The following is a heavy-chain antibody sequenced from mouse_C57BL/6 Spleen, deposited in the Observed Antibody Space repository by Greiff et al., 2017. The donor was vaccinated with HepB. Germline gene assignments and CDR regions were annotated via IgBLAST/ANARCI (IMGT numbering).Heavy chain of an antibody. J-gene: IGHJ3*01. V-gene: IGHV1-81*01. D-gene: IGHD2-4*01. CDR1: GYTFTSYG. CDR3: AREGGGYYDYDKAGWFAY. Sequence: QVQLQQSGAELARPGASVKLSCKASGYTFTSYGISWVKQRTGQGLEWIGEIYPRSGNTYYNEKFKGKATLTADKSSSTAYMELRRLTSEDSAVYFCAREGGGYYDYDKAGWFAYWGQGTLVTVSA. CDR2: IYPRSGNT.